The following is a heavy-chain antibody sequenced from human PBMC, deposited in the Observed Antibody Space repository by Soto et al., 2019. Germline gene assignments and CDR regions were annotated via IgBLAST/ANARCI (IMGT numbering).Heavy chain of an antibody. D-gene: IGHD1-26*01. CDR2: ISGSGGST. CDR3: AKDLGRIVGATYYFDC. CDR1: GFTFSSYA. J-gene: IGHJ4*02. V-gene: IGHV3-23*01. Sequence: EVQLLASGGGLVQPGGSLRLSCAASGFTFSSYAMSWVRQAPGKGLEWVSAISGSGGSTYYADSVKGRFTISRDNSKNTLYLQMNSLRAEDTAVYYCAKDLGRIVGATYYFDCWGQGTLVTVSS.